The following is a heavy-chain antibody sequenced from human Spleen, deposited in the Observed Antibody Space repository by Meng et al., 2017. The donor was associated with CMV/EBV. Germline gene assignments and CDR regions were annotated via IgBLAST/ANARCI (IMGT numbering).Heavy chain of an antibody. D-gene: IGHD1-7*01. CDR3: ARAVTGTTFDY. CDR1: GGSISSYY. Sequence: SETLSLTCTVSGGSISSYYWSWIRQPPGKELEWIGYIYYSGSTNYNPSLKSRVSISVDTSKKQFSLRLSSVTAADTAVYYCARAVTGTTFDYWGQGTLVTVSS. J-gene: IGHJ4*02. CDR2: IYYSGST. V-gene: IGHV4-59*01.